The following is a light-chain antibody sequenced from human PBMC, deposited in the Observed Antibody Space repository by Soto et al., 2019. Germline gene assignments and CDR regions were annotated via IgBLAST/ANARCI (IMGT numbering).Light chain of an antibody. CDR3: QQTHSSPLT. CDR1: RNIGSY. J-gene: IGKJ4*01. Sequence: DLQMTQSPSSLSASVGDRVTITCRASRNIGSYLNWYQQRPGKAPKLLIYATSSLQSGVPSRFSGSGAGTDFTLTISSLQPEDIATYYCQQTHSSPLTFGGGTRVEI. V-gene: IGKV1-39*01. CDR2: ATS.